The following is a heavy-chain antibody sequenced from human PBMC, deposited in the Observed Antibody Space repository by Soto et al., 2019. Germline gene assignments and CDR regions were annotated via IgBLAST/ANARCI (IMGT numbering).Heavy chain of an antibody. J-gene: IGHJ6*02. CDR1: GGTFSSYA. D-gene: IGHD3-16*01. CDR3: ARGITAGYYYYDMDV. Sequence: SVKVSCKASGGTFSSYAISWVRQAPGQGLEWMGGIIPIFGTANYAQKFQGRVTITADESTSTAYMELSSLRSEDTAVYYCARGITAGYYYYDMDVWRQGTPVTVSS. V-gene: IGHV1-69*13. CDR2: IIPIFGTA.